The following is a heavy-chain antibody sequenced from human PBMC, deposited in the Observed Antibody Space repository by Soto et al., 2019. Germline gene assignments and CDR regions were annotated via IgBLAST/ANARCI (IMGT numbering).Heavy chain of an antibody. Sequence: SETPSLTCTVSGGSISSRSNYWGWIRQPPGKGLEWIGSISYSGSTHYNPSLKSRVTISVDTSKKQLSLKLSSVTAADTAVYYCARQSEFYGLDVWGQGTTVT. CDR3: ARQSEFYGLDV. CDR2: ISYSGST. J-gene: IGHJ6*02. CDR1: GGSISSRSNY. V-gene: IGHV4-39*01.